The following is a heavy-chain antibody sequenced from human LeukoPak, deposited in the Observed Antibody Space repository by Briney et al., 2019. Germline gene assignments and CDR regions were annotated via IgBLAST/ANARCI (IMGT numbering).Heavy chain of an antibody. CDR2: VSFDGSNR. V-gene: IGHV3-30-3*01. CDR1: GFTFSSFV. D-gene: IGHD2-2*01. J-gene: IGHJ3*02. CDR3: ARSRVVVDAFDI. Sequence: GGSLRLSCAASGFTFSSFVMHWVRQAPGKGLEWLAVVSFDGSNRYYAESVKGRFTISRDNSKNTLYLQMSSLRTEDAAVYYCARSRVVVDAFDIWGQGTMVSVSS.